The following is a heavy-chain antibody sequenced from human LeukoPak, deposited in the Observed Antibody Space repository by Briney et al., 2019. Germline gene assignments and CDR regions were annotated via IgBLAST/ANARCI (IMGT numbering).Heavy chain of an antibody. Sequence: PSETLSLTCTVSGGSISSYYWSWIRQPPGKGLEWIGEIYHSGSTNYNPSLKSRVTISVDKSKNQFSLKLSSVTAADTAVYYCARGPIAAAGTGYFQHWGQGTLVTVSS. J-gene: IGHJ1*01. CDR2: IYHSGST. V-gene: IGHV4-59*12. CDR3: ARGPIAAAGTGYFQH. CDR1: GGSISSYY. D-gene: IGHD6-13*01.